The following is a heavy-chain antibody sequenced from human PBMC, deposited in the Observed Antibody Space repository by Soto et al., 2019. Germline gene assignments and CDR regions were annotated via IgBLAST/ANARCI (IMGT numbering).Heavy chain of an antibody. D-gene: IGHD5-18*01. CDR3: ARSGGYSYGDY. V-gene: IGHV4-4*02. CDR1: GGSISSSNW. J-gene: IGHJ4*02. CDR2: IYHSGST. Sequence: QVQLQESGPGLVKPSGTLSLTCAVSGGSISSSNWWIWVRQPPGKGLEWIGEIYHSGSTNYHPSLKSRVTISVDKSTNQFSLKLTSVTAADTAVYYCARSGGYSYGDYWGQGTLVTVSS.